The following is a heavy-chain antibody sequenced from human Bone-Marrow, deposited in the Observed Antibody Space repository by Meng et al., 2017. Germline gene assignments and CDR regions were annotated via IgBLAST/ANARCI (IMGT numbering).Heavy chain of an antibody. CDR1: GFTFSDYY. CDR2: ISGSGGST. Sequence: GESLKISCAASGFTFSDYYMSWIRQAPGKGLEWVSAISGSGGSTYYADSVKGRFTISRDNSKNALYLQMNSLRADDTAVYYCAKEYNWNCVNWFDPWGQGTLVTVSS. CDR3: AKEYNWNCVNWFDP. J-gene: IGHJ5*02. D-gene: IGHD1-7*01. V-gene: IGHV3-23*01.